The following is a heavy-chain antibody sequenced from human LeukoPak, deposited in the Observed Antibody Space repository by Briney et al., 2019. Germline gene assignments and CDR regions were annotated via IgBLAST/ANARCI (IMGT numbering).Heavy chain of an antibody. V-gene: IGHV3-48*04. CDR3: AKALSSSGWYAEYFQH. CDR2: ISSSQSTI. D-gene: IGHD6-19*01. J-gene: IGHJ1*01. Sequence: GGSLRLSCAASGFTFSGYGMNWVRQAPGKGLEWVSYISSSQSTIYYADSVKGRFTISRDNAKNSLYLQMNSLRAEDTAVYYCAKALSSSGWYAEYFQHWGQGTLVTVSS. CDR1: GFTFSGYG.